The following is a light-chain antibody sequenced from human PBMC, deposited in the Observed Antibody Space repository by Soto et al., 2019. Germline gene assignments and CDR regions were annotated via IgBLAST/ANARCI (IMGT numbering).Light chain of an antibody. Sequence: QSALTQPASVSGPPGQSITISCTGSSSDIGRHDYVSWYQHHPGKVPKVIIYEVIHRPSGVSNRFSGSKSGNTASPTISGLQAADEADYYCSSYSSGSTLLLFGGGTKLTVL. CDR1: SSDIGRHDY. CDR2: EVI. V-gene: IGLV2-14*01. CDR3: SSYSSGSTLLL. J-gene: IGLJ2*01.